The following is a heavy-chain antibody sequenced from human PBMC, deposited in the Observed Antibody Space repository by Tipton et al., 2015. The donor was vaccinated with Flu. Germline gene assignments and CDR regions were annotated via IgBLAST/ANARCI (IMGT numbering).Heavy chain of an antibody. Sequence: SLRLSCEASGFTFSSFGMHWVRQAPGKGLEWVAMIYSDGYYNYHSDSVRGRFTISRDNSKNTVFLQMNNLRGEDTAMYYCARDLGIAAHDWYFDLWGRGTLVTVSS. J-gene: IGHJ2*01. CDR3: ARDLGIAAHDWYFDL. V-gene: IGHV3-33*08. D-gene: IGHD6-13*01. CDR2: IYSDGYYN. CDR1: GFTFSSFG.